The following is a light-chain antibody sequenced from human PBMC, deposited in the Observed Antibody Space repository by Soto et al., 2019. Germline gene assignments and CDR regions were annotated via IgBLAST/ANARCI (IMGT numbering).Light chain of an antibody. V-gene: IGLV2-14*03. CDR3: NSFTATSTLI. Sequence: QSVLTQPASVSGSPGQSITISCTGSSSDVGGYNFVSWYQQHPGKAPELLIYDVTNRPSGVSTRFSGSKSGNTASLTVSGLQSEDEADYYCNSFTATSTLIFGGGTKLTVL. J-gene: IGLJ2*01. CDR1: SSDVGGYNF. CDR2: DVT.